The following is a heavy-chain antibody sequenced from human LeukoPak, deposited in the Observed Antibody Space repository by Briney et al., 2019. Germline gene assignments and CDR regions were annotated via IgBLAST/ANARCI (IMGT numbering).Heavy chain of an antibody. D-gene: IGHD5-12*01. V-gene: IGHV3-7*01. CDR3: ARPTSGYDSHRTYYMDV. Sequence: PGGTLRLSCAASGFIFSSYWMMGVRQASGRGREGVANIKQDGSEKYYVDSVKGRFTIPRHNAKTSLYLQMNSLRAEDTAVYYCARPTSGYDSHRTYYMDVWGKGTTVTVYS. CDR1: GFIFSSYW. CDR2: IKQDGSEK. J-gene: IGHJ6*03.